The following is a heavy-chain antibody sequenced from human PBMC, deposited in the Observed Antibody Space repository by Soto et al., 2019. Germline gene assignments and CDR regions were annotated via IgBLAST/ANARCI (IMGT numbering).Heavy chain of an antibody. CDR1: GFTFDDYA. J-gene: IGHJ5*02. D-gene: IGHD3-10*01. CDR2: ISWNSGSI. V-gene: IGHV3-9*01. Sequence: EVQLVESGGGLVQPGRSLRLSCAASGFTFDDYAMHWVRQAPGKGLEWVSGISWNSGSIGYADSVKGRFTISRDNAKYSLYLQMNSLRAEDTALYYCAKDSGYYYGSGSYSSWGQGTLVTVSS. CDR3: AKDSGYYYGSGSYSS.